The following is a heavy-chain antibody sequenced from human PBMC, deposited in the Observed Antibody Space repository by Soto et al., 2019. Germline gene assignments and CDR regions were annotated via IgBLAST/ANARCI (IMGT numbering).Heavy chain of an antibody. Sequence: PGGSLRLSCAASGFTFSSYGMHWVRQAPGKGLEWVAVIWYDGSNKYYADSVKGRFTISRDNSKNTLYLQMNSLRAEDTAVYYCARFDFWTVLDHWGQGTLVTVSS. V-gene: IGHV3-33*01. D-gene: IGHD3-3*01. CDR1: GFTFSSYG. CDR3: ARFDFWTVLDH. CDR2: IWYDGSNK. J-gene: IGHJ4*02.